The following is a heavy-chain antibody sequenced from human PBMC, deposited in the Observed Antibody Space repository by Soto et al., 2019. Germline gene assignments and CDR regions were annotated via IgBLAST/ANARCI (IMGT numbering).Heavy chain of an antibody. Sequence: SCGSNWVRQAPGQGLEWMAWISAYNGNTYYAQNFQGRVTITTDTSTSTAYMELRSLRSDDTAIYYCARGTYKDFWGQGTLVTVSS. CDR1: SCG. CDR2: ISAYNGNT. CDR3: ARGTYKDF. J-gene: IGHJ4*02. D-gene: IGHD1-1*01. V-gene: IGHV1-18*01.